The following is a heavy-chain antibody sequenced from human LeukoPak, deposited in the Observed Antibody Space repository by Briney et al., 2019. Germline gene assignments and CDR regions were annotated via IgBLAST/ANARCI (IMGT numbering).Heavy chain of an antibody. CDR2: IYYSGST. CDR1: GGSISSSSYY. D-gene: IGHD3-3*01. V-gene: IGHV4-39*07. J-gene: IGHJ4*02. CDR3: ARDRGDFWSGYYILGY. Sequence: PSETLSLTCTVSGGSISSSSYYWGWIRQPPGKGLEWIGSIYYSGSTNYNPSLKSRVTISVDTSKNQFSLKLSSVTAADTAVYYCARDRGDFWSGYYILGYWGQGTLVTVSS.